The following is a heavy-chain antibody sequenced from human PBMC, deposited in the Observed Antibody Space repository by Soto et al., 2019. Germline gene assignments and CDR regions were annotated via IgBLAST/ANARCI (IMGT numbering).Heavy chain of an antibody. D-gene: IGHD5-12*01. CDR2: ISSYNGDT. CDR1: GYTFTRSG. V-gene: IGHV1-18*01. CDR3: ARDGVAPYYHYGMDV. Sequence: QVQLVQSGAEVKKPGASVKVSCKASGYTFTRSGISWVRQAPGQGPEWMGWISSYNGDTNYAQTFQGRVTMTTDTSTSTAYMELRSLRSDDTAVYYCARDGVAPYYHYGMDVWGQGTPVTVSS. J-gene: IGHJ6*02.